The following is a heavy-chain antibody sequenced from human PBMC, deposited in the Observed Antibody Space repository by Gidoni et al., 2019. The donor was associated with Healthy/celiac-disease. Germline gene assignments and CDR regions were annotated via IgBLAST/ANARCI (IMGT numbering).Heavy chain of an antibody. V-gene: IGHV4-31*03. CDR2: IYYSGST. D-gene: IGHD1-1*01. Sequence: QVQLQESGPGLVKPSQTLSLTCTVSGGSISSGGYYWSWIRQHPGKGLEWIGYIYYSGSTYYNPSLKRRVTISVDTSKNQFSLKLSSVTAADTAVYYCARDPPSAGFHTGGYFDLWGRGTLVTVSS. CDR1: GGSISSGGYY. J-gene: IGHJ2*01. CDR3: ARDPPSAGFHTGGYFDL.